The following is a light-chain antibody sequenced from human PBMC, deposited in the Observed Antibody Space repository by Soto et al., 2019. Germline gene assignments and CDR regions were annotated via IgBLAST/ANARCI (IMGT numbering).Light chain of an antibody. CDR1: QSVSSSY. CDR3: QQYGSSPPYT. CDR2: GAS. J-gene: IGKJ2*01. V-gene: IGKV3-20*01. Sequence: EIGLTQSPGTLSLSPGERATLSCRASQSVSSSYLAWYQQKPGQAPRLLIYGASSRATGIPDRFSGNESGTDFTLTISRLEPEDFAVYYCQQYGSSPPYTFGQGTNLEIK.